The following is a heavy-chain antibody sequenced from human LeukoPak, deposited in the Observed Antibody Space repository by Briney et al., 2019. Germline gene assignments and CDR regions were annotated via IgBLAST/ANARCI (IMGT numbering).Heavy chain of an antibody. V-gene: IGHV3-66*02. CDR3: ARAPGLVYYYDSSGHPLFDY. Sequence: GGSLRLSCAASGFTVSSYYMSWVRQAPGKGLEWVSVIYSGGSTYYADSVKGRFTISRDNSKNTLYLQMNSLRAEDTAVYYCARAPGLVYYYDSSGHPLFDYWGQGTLVTVSS. CDR1: GFTVSSYY. J-gene: IGHJ4*02. CDR2: IYSGGST. D-gene: IGHD3-22*01.